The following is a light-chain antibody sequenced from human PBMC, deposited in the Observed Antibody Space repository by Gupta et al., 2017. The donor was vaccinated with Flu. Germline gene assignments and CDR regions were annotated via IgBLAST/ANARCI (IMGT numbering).Light chain of an antibody. CDR1: HSDVGGYQF. V-gene: IGLV2-14*01. CDR3: SSYTDANTWV. J-gene: IGLJ1*01. Sequence: SSFTHPSSVARSPGQSLTFSCIGTHSDVGGYQFVTWYQHHPGRAPKLLIYEVTKRPSEISDRFSGSKSGNTASLTISGLQPEDEADYFCSSYTDANTWVFGSGSRVTVL. CDR2: EVT.